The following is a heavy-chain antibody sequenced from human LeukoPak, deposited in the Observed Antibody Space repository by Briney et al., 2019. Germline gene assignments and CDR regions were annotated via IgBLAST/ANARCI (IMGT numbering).Heavy chain of an antibody. CDR3: ARDRLQKYCSSTSCYFGY. V-gene: IGHV3-66*01. Sequence: GGSLRLSCAVSGFTVSIYYMTWVRQAPGKGLEWVSFIYRDGSANYADSVKGRFTISRDNSRNTVYLQMNSLRAEDTAVYYCARDRLQKYCSSTSCYFGYWGQGTLVTVSS. J-gene: IGHJ4*02. D-gene: IGHD2-2*01. CDR2: IYRDGSA. CDR1: GFTVSIYY.